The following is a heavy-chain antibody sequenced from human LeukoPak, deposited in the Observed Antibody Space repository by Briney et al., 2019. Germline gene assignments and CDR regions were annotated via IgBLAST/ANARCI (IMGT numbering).Heavy chain of an antibody. Sequence: ASVKVSCKAFGYTFTGYYMHWVRQAPGQGLEWMGWINPNSGGTNYAQKFQGRVTMTRDTSISTAYMELSRLRSDDTAVYYCAREGIAAAGIQHWGQGTLVTASS. V-gene: IGHV1-2*02. CDR1: GYTFTGYY. CDR2: INPNSGGT. J-gene: IGHJ1*01. D-gene: IGHD6-13*01. CDR3: AREGIAAAGIQH.